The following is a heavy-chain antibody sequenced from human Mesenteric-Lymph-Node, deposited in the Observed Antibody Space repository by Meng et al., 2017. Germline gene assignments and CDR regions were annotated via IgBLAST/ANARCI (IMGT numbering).Heavy chain of an antibody. V-gene: IGHV4-4*02. CDR2: IYHSGST. CDR3: ARGGYYSFDY. Sequence: VLLQWLVPGTMWPLEPLSLTCGFSGGSISSVYWWTWVRQSPGKGLEWIGEIYHSGSTNSNPSLKSRVTISVDKSKNQFSLKLTSVTAADTAVYYCARGGYYSFDYWGQGTLVTVSS. D-gene: IGHD5-18*01. J-gene: IGHJ4*02. CDR1: GGSISSVYW.